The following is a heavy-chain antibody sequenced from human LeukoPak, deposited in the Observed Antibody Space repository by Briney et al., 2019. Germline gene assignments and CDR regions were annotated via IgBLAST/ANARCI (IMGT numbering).Heavy chain of an antibody. D-gene: IGHD1-26*01. CDR2: ISGSGGST. J-gene: IGHJ3*02. V-gene: IGHV3-23*01. CDR3: AVYSGSYNDAFDI. Sequence: QPGGSLRLSCAASGFTFSSYAMSWVRQAPGKGLEWVSAISGSGGSTYYADSVKGRFTISRDNSKNTLYLQMNSLRAEDTAVYYCAVYSGSYNDAFDIWGQGTMVTVSS. CDR1: GFTFSSYA.